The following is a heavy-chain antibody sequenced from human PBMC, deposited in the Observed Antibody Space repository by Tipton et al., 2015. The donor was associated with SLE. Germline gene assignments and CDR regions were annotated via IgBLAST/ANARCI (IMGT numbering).Heavy chain of an antibody. V-gene: IGHV3-9*01. CDR2: ISWNSGSI. CDR3: ARHWGSGAFDI. D-gene: IGHD7-27*01. J-gene: IGHJ3*02. Sequence: LSLTCRVSGGSISGYFWNWVRQAPGKGLEWVSGISWNSGSIGYADSVKGRFTISRDNFKNTLYLQMNSLRAEDTAIYYCARHWGSGAFDIWGQGAMVTVSS. CDR1: GGSISGYF.